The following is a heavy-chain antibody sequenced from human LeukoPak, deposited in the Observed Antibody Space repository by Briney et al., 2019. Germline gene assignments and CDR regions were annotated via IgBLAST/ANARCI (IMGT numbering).Heavy chain of an antibody. CDR2: MNPNSGNT. Sequence: ASVKVSCKASGYTFTSYDSNWVRQATGQGLEWMGWMNPNSGNTGYAQKFQGRVTMTRNTSISTAYMELSSLRSEDTAVYYCARASGGYSYGHGYYYYMDVWGKGTTVTISS. D-gene: IGHD5-18*01. V-gene: IGHV1-8*01. CDR3: ARASGGYSYGHGYYYYMDV. J-gene: IGHJ6*03. CDR1: GYTFTSYD.